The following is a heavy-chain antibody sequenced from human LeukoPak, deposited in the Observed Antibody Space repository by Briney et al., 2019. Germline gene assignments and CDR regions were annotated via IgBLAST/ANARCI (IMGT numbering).Heavy chain of an antibody. J-gene: IGHJ3*02. CDR3: ARGFNSDAYDI. V-gene: IGHV4-59*01. CDR2: VDDSGNT. Sequence: SETLSLTCTVSGGSISGYHWSWIRQPPGKGLEWIGCVDDSGNTNYRTSLRGRVTMSLDTSKKQFSLRLSSVTAADTALYYCARGFNSDAYDIWGQGTTVTVSS. CDR1: GGSISGYH.